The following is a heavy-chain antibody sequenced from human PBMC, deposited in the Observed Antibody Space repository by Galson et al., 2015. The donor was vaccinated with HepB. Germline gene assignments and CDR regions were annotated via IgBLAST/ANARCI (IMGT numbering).Heavy chain of an antibody. CDR3: ARHRRFCGNTASCDFDS. CDR1: GYSSSTYW. CDR2: IDLSDSFT. V-gene: IGHV5-10-1*01. Sequence: QSGAEVKKPGESLRISCKGPGYSSSTYWITWVRQKSGKGLEWMGRIDLSDSFTNYSPSFQGHVTMSADRSITTAYLQWSSLKASDSAMYYCARHRRFCGNTASCDFDSWGQGTLVTVSS. D-gene: IGHD4-23*01. J-gene: IGHJ4*02.